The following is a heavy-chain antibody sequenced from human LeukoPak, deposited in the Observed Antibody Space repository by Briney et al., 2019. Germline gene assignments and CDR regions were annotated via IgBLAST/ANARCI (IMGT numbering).Heavy chain of an antibody. CDR2: ISGSGDNT. Sequence: GGSLRLSCAGSGFPFSGFAMSWVRRTPGKGLEWVSGISGSGDNTLYADSVKGRFTISRDNSKNTLYLEMNSLRAEDTAIYYCAKMKGHPLPKYYMDVWGQGTTVTVSS. CDR3: AKMKGHPLPKYYMDV. J-gene: IGHJ6*01. CDR1: GFPFSGFA. V-gene: IGHV3-23*01. D-gene: IGHD1-26*01.